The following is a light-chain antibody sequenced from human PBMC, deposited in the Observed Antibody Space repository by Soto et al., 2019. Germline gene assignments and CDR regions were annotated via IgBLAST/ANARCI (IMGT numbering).Light chain of an antibody. V-gene: IGLV1-40*01. J-gene: IGLJ1*01. Sequence: QSVLTQPPSVSGAPGQRVSISCTGSSSNIGAPYDVHWYQHLPGTAPKLLIYGDNNRPSGVPDRFSGSKSGTSASLAITRLQADDEADYYCQSYDISLHNYVFGTGTKVTVL. CDR3: QSYDISLHNYV. CDR2: GDN. CDR1: SSNIGAPYD.